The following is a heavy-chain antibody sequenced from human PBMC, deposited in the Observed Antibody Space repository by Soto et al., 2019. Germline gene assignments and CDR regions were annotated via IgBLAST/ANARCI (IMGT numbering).Heavy chain of an antibody. CDR1: GYTFTSYG. CDR3: ARDFSALGYCSSTSCRSCDY. J-gene: IGHJ4*02. Sequence: QVQLVQSGAEVKKPGASVKVSCKASGYTFTSYGITWVRQAPGQGLEWMGWISAYNGNTNYAQKLQGRVTMTTDTSTSTAYMELRSLRSDDTAVYYCARDFSALGYCSSTSCRSCDYWGQGTLVTVSS. CDR2: ISAYNGNT. V-gene: IGHV1-18*01. D-gene: IGHD2-2*01.